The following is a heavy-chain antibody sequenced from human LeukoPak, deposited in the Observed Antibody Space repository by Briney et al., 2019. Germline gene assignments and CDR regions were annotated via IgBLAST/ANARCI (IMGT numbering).Heavy chain of an antibody. J-gene: IGHJ4*02. CDR2: IRYDGSNK. V-gene: IGHV3-30*02. CDR3: TTELDIRPNHY. Sequence: GGSLRLSCAASGFTFNSDAMHWVRQAPGKGLEWVAFIRYDGSNKYYADSVKGRFTISRDNSENTLYLQMNSLKSEDTAVYYCTTELDIRPNHYWGQGTLVTVSS. CDR1: GFTFNSDA. D-gene: IGHD3-22*01.